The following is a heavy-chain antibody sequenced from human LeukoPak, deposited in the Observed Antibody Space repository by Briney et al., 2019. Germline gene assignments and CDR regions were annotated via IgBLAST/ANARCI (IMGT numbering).Heavy chain of an antibody. CDR3: AREGSSRKLDY. CDR2: INPSGGST. V-gene: IGHV1-46*01. CDR1: GYTFTSYY. Sequence: ASVKVSCKASGYTFTSYYMHWVRQAPGQGLEWMGIINPSGGSTSYAQKFQGRVTMTRDMSTSTVYMELSSLRSEDTAVYYCAREGSSRKLDYWGQGTLVTVSS. J-gene: IGHJ4*02. D-gene: IGHD2-2*01.